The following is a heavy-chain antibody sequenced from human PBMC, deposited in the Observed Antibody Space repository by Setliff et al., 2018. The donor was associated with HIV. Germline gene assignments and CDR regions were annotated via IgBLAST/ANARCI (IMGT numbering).Heavy chain of an antibody. CDR3: ARGVARQVVIDRWFDP. V-gene: IGHV4-39*07. J-gene: IGHJ5*02. Sequence: ASETLSLTCAVSGDSITSRNYHWDWVRQPPGKGLEWIGSLFYTGSTSCNPSLKSRVTMSVDASKNLVSLNLKSVTAADTAIYYCARGVARQVVIDRWFDPWGQGAPVTVSS. CDR2: LFYTGST. D-gene: IGHD2-21*01. CDR1: GDSITSRNYH.